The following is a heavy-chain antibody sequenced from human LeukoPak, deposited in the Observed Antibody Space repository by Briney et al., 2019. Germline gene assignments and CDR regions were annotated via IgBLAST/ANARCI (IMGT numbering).Heavy chain of an antibody. Sequence: GRSLRLSCAASGFTFSTYAMHWVRQAPGKGLEWVASIPYDGSNEYYGESAKGRFTISRDNSKNTLFLQMTSLRPEDTAVYYCAKDLEDIGMPIDYYYGMDVWGQGTAVTVSS. D-gene: IGHD5-12*01. J-gene: IGHJ6*02. CDR2: IPYDGSNE. CDR3: AKDLEDIGMPIDYYYGMDV. V-gene: IGHV3-30-3*01. CDR1: GFTFSTYA.